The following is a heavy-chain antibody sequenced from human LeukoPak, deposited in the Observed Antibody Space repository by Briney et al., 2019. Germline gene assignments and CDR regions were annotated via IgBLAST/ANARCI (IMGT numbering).Heavy chain of an antibody. D-gene: IGHD2-21*01. J-gene: IGHJ4*02. CDR1: GGSISSYY. Sequence: SETLSLTCTVSGGSISSYYWSWIRQPPGKGLEWIGYIYYSGSTYYNPSLKSRVTISVDTSKNQFSLKLSSVTAADTAVYYCARDVVVIDSDYFDDWGQGTLVTVSS. CDR3: ARDVVVIDSDYFDD. V-gene: IGHV4-59*12. CDR2: IYYSGST.